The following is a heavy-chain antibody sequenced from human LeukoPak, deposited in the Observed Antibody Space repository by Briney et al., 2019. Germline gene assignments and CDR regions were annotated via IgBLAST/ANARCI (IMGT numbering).Heavy chain of an antibody. Sequence: GRSLRLSCAASGFTFGSYGIHWVRQAPGKGLERVALIWYDGSNKYYADSVKGRFTISRDNSKNMLYLQMNSLRGEDTAVYHCVRGSGAYYDYWGQGTLVTVTS. J-gene: IGHJ4*02. CDR2: IWYDGSNK. CDR3: VRGSGAYYDY. D-gene: IGHD1-26*01. CDR1: GFTFGSYG. V-gene: IGHV3-33*01.